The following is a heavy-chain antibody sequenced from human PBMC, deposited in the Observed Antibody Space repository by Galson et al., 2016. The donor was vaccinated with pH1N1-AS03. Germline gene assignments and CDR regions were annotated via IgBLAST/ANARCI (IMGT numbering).Heavy chain of an antibody. CDR1: GFTFGDYA. CDR3: AKGQHGYGGSGSIDM. V-gene: IGHV3-9*01. J-gene: IGHJ3*02. D-gene: IGHD3-10*01. CDR2: INWNSSHI. Sequence: SLRLSCAASGFTFGDYAMHWVRQVPGKGLDWVSHINWNSSHIDYADSVKGRFTLSRDNARSFLYLQMKSLRTEDTGLYFCAKGQHGYGGSGSIDMWGQGTMVIVSS.